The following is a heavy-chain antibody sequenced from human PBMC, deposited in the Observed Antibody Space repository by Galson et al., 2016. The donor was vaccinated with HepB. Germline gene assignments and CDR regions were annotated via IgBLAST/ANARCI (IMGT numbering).Heavy chain of an antibody. Sequence: SLRLSCAASGFTFRPYSLGWVRQPPGKGLEWVSGISGDGSVIDYVDSVKGRFAISRDNSKNIVYLQMNSLRVEDPAKYYCVKDSIAGDGRWDLYVWGQGNRVTVFS. V-gene: IGHV3-23*01. CDR1: GFTFRPYS. J-gene: IGHJ4*02. CDR3: VKDSIAGDGRWDLYV. CDR2: ISGDGSVI. D-gene: IGHD1-26*01.